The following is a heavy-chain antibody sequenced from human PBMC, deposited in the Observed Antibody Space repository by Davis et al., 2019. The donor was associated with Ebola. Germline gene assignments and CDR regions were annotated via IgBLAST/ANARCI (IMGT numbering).Heavy chain of an antibody. Sequence: PGGSLRLSCAASGFTFSGSAMHWVRQASGKGLKWVGRIRSKANSYATAYAASVKGRFTISRDDSKNTAYLQMNSLKTEDTAVYYCTATVTTDYWGQGTLVTVSS. CDR2: IRSKANSYAT. D-gene: IGHD4-17*01. CDR1: GFTFSGSA. CDR3: TATVTTDY. J-gene: IGHJ4*02. V-gene: IGHV3-73*01.